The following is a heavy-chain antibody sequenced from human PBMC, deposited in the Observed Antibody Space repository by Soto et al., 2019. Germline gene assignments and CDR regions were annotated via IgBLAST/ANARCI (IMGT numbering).Heavy chain of an antibody. CDR2: ISGSGGST. J-gene: IGHJ4*02. D-gene: IGHD4-17*01. CDR3: AKDFVSTTTNDYGDVYYFDY. V-gene: IGHV3-23*01. Sequence: GGSLRLSCAASGFTFSSYAMSWVRQAPGKVLAWVSAISGSGGSTYYADSVKGRFTISRDNSKNTLYLQMNSLRAEDTAVYYCAKDFVSTTTNDYGDVYYFDYWGQGTLVTVSS. CDR1: GFTFSSYA.